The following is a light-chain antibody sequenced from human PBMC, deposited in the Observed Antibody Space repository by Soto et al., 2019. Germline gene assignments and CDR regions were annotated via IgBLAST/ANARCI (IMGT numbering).Light chain of an antibody. J-gene: IGKJ1*01. CDR1: QSISSW. V-gene: IGKV1-5*03. Sequence: DIQMTQSPSTLSASVGDRVTITCRASQSISSWLAWYQQKPGKAPNLLICKASSLESGVPSRFSGSGSGTEFTLTISSLQPDDFATYYCQQYSTYSRTFGQGTKVEIK. CDR2: KAS. CDR3: QQYSTYSRT.